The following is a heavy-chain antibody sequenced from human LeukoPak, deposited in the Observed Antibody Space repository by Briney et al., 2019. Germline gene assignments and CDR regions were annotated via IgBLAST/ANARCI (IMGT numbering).Heavy chain of an antibody. CDR3: ARDRIVVVPAAGGLFNWFDP. V-gene: IGHV3-74*01. D-gene: IGHD2-2*01. CDR2: INTDGSST. CDR1: GFTFSSYW. Sequence: QPGGSLRLSCAASGFTFSSYWMHWVPQAPGKGLVWVSRINTDGSSTSYADSVKGRFTISRGNAKNTLYLQMNSLRAEDTAVYYCARDRIVVVPAAGGLFNWFDPWGQGTLVTVSS. J-gene: IGHJ5*02.